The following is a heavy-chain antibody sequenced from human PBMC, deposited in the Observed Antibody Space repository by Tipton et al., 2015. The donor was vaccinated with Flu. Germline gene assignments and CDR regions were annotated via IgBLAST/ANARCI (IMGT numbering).Heavy chain of an antibody. CDR3: ARIPRQYYYDTRDHP. Sequence: QSGAEVKKPGASVKISCKASGYTFNDYYIHWVRQAPGQGLEWMGRIKPDTGGTDYSQNFQGRVTMTSDTSISTAYMELSRLRSDDTAVYYCARIPRQYYYDTRDHPCGQGTLVTVSS. V-gene: IGHV1-2*06. CDR1: GYTFNDYY. CDR2: IKPDTGGT. J-gene: IGHJ3*01. D-gene: IGHD3-22*01.